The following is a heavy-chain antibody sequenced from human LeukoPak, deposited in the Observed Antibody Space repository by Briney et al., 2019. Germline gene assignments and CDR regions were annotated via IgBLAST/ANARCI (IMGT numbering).Heavy chain of an antibody. D-gene: IGHD1-26*01. CDR2: ITASGTAM. J-gene: IGHJ4*02. CDR1: GFTFSSYS. V-gene: IGHV3-48*01. CDR3: ARDRDSGTYRGAFDY. Sequence: LSGGSLRLSCAASGFTFSSYSMNWVRQAPGKGLEWVSHITASGTAMFYADSVKGRFTISRDNAKNSLYLQMNSLRAEDTAVYYCARDRDSGTYRGAFDYWGQGTLVTVSS.